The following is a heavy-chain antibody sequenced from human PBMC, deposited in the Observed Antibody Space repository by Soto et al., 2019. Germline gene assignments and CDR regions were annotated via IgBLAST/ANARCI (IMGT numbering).Heavy chain of an antibody. Sequence: SVKVSCKASGGTFSSYAISWVRQAPGQGLEWMGGIIPIFGTANYAQKFQGRVTITADESTSTAYMELSSLRSEDTAVYYCARASRDYYDSSGPPADNWFDPWGQGTLVTVSS. J-gene: IGHJ5*02. CDR3: ARASRDYYDSSGPPADNWFDP. CDR2: IIPIFGTA. D-gene: IGHD3-22*01. V-gene: IGHV1-69*13. CDR1: GGTFSSYA.